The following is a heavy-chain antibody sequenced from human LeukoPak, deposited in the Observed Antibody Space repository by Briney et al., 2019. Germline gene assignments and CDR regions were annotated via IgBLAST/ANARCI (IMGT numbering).Heavy chain of an antibody. D-gene: IGHD3-22*01. CDR3: AREGGYYDSSGYYRDAFDI. CDR2: INSDGSST. Sequence: GGSLRLSCAASGFTFSSYWTHWVRQAPGKGLVWVSRINSDGSSTSYADSVKGRFTISRDNAKNTLYLQMNSLRAEDTAVYYCAREGGYYDSSGYYRDAFDIWGQGTMVTVSS. J-gene: IGHJ3*02. CDR1: GFTFSSYW. V-gene: IGHV3-74*01.